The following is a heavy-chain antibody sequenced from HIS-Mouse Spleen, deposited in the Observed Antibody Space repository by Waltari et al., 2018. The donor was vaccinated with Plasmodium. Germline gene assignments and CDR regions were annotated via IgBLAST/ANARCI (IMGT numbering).Heavy chain of an antibody. V-gene: IGHV4-39*07. CDR3: ARDRITGTSYFDY. J-gene: IGHJ4*02. CDR1: GGSIRSSSYY. CDR2: IYYSGST. D-gene: IGHD1-7*01. Sequence: QLQLQESGPGLVKPSETLSLTCTVSGGSIRSSSYYWGWLRPPPGKGLEWIGSIYYSGSTYYNPSLKSRVTISVDTSKNQFSLKLSSVTAADTAVYYCARDRITGTSYFDYWGQGTLVTVSS.